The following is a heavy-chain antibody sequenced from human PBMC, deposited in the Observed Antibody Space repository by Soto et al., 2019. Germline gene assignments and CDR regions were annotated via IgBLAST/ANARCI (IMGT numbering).Heavy chain of an antibody. V-gene: IGHV3-30*03. J-gene: IGHJ4*02. CDR3: ASALELPAPVFDY. CDR1: GFTFSSYG. Sequence: QVQLVESGGGVVQPGRSLRLSCAASGFTFSSYGMHWVRQAPGKGLEWVAVISYDGSNKYYADSVKGRFTISRDNSKNTRYLQMNSLRAEDTAVYYCASALELPAPVFDYWGQGTLVTVSS. CDR2: ISYDGSNK. D-gene: IGHD1-26*01.